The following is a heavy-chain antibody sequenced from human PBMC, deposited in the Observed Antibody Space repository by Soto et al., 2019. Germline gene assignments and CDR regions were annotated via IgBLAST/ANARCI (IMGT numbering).Heavy chain of an antibody. CDR2: IYWNDDE. V-gene: IGHV2-5*01. CDR1: GFPLTTSGVG. CDR3: APSRRSSGDAFDF. J-gene: IGHJ3*01. Sequence: GSGPTLVNLTQTLTLTCTFSGFPLTTSGVGVGWIRQHPGKALEWLALIYWNDDERYSPSLRSRLTITKDTSKNQVVLTMTNMEAVDTATYYWAPSRRSSGDAFDFWGQGTMVTVSS. D-gene: IGHD6-6*01.